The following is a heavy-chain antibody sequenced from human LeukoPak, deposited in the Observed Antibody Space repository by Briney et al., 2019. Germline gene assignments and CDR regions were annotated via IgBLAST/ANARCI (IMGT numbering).Heavy chain of an antibody. D-gene: IGHD4-17*01. Sequence: SETLSLTCTVSGGSISSFFWNWIRQPPGKGLEWIAFTHESGTTNYNPSLKSRVTMSLDTSKNQFSLRLSSATTADTAFYYCARSRGGYGDYGSWFDPWGQGTLVNVSP. V-gene: IGHV4-59*01. CDR3: ARSRGGYGDYGSWFDP. CDR1: GGSISSFF. J-gene: IGHJ5*02. CDR2: THESGTT.